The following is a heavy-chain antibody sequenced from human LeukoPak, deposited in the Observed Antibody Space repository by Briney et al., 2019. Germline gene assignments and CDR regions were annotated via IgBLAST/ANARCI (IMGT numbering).Heavy chain of an antibody. V-gene: IGHV4-34*01. Sequence: PSETLSLTCAVYGDSFSGYYWTWIRQAPGKGLEWIGKVNHSGGTNYNPSLKSRVTISVDTSKNQFSLKLSSVTAADTAVYYCAREGYYYGSGSYRYYYYYYMDVWGKGTTVTISS. CDR2: VNHSGGT. CDR1: GDSFSGYY. D-gene: IGHD3-10*01. CDR3: AREGYYYGSGSYRYYYYYYMDV. J-gene: IGHJ6*03.